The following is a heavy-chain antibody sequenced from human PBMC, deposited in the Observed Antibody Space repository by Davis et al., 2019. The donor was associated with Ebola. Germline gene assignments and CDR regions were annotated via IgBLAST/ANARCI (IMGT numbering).Heavy chain of an antibody. CDR3: ARVDSVTYTSQDY. J-gene: IGHJ4*02. D-gene: IGHD1-26*01. V-gene: IGHV1-2*04. CDR2: LNPKTGGT. CDR1: RYTSRCFY. Sequence: SVHFSSHASRYTSRCFYIHWARQAPGQGFGWLGWLNPKTGGTSLAQKFRGWVTMTRETSISAAYMDLQRLGSDDTAVYYCARVDSVTYTSQDYWGQGSLVTVFS.